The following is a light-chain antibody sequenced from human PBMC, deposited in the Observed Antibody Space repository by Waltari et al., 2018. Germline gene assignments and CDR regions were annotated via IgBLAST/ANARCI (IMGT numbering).Light chain of an antibody. CDR2: SAS. CDR1: QNIRNY. V-gene: IGKV1-39*01. J-gene: IGKJ2*03. CDR3: QQSYSTLYS. Sequence: DIQMTQSPSSLSASVGDRVTISCRAAQNIRNYLNWYQHSPGKAPKHLIHSASNLQEGVPSRFSGSGSGTDFTLTISSLQAEDFATYYCQQSYSTLYSFGQGTK.